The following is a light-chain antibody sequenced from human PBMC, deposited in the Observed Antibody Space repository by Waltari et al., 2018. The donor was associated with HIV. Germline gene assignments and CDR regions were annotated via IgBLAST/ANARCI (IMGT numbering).Light chain of an antibody. Sequence: DIHMSQSPPTLTASVGDRVNITCRASQNVGTWLAWYQQKPGEAPKLLIHKATDVEDGVPSRFSGSASGTEFTLTNDSLHPDDFATFYCHQYSNYLGSFGQGTKLELK. V-gene: IGKV1-5*03. CDR3: HQYSNYLGS. J-gene: IGKJ1*01. CDR1: QNVGTW. CDR2: KAT.